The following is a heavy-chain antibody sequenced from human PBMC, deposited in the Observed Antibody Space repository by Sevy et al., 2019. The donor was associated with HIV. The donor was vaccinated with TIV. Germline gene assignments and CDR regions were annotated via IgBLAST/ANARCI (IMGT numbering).Heavy chain of an antibody. CDR3: ARGRPDYYYGMDV. V-gene: IGHV4-59*01. Sequence: SETLSLTCNVSGDSISGYYWSWIRQPPGKGLEWIGYIYYTRSTNYNPSLKSLVTISKDTSKNQVSLKLSSVIVADTAVYYCARGRPDYYYGMDVWGQGTTVTVSS. CDR1: GDSISGYY. J-gene: IGHJ6*02. CDR2: IYYTRST.